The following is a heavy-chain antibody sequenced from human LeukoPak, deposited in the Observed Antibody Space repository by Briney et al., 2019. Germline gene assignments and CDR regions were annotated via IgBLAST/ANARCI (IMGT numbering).Heavy chain of an antibody. Sequence: GASVKVSCKASGYTFTGYYMHWVRQAPGQGLEWMGWINPNSGGTNYAQKFQGRVTMTRDTSISTAYMELSRLRSNDTAVYYCARPDCSSTSCYDWFDPWGQGTLVTVSS. CDR1: GYTFTGYY. V-gene: IGHV1-2*02. CDR2: INPNSGGT. D-gene: IGHD2-2*01. CDR3: ARPDCSSTSCYDWFDP. J-gene: IGHJ5*02.